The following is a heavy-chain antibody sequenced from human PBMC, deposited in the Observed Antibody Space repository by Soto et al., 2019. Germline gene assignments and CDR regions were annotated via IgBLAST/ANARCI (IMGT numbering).Heavy chain of an antibody. CDR2: ITGSGGGT. D-gene: IGHD6-19*01. CDR1: GFGFSTHA. CDR3: AKGSHLSGYGSGRAIDY. V-gene: IGHV3-23*01. Sequence: PGGSLRLSCAASGFGFSTHAMSWVRQDPGMGLQWVSAITGSGGGTYYADSVKGRFTISRDNSKNTLFLVMNRLRAEDTAVYYCAKGSHLSGYGSGRAIDYWGQGTLVTVSS. J-gene: IGHJ4*02.